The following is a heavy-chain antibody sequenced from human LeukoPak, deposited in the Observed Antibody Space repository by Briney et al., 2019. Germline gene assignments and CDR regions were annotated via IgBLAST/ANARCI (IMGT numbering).Heavy chain of an antibody. Sequence: GGSLRLSCAASGFTFDDYAMHWVRQAPGKGLEWVSGISWNSGSIGYADSVKGRFTISRDNAKNSLYLQMNSLRAEDTALYYCAKDLSGSYYNGIDHWGQGTLVTVSS. V-gene: IGHV3-9*01. CDR2: ISWNSGSI. J-gene: IGHJ4*02. D-gene: IGHD3-10*01. CDR1: GFTFDDYA. CDR3: AKDLSGSYYNGIDH.